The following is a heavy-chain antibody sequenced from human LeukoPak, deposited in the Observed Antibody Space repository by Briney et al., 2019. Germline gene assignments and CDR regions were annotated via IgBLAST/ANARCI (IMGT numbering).Heavy chain of an antibody. CDR1: GFVFSSYW. CDR3: ARDLAKPGIAVAGTGAPLWFDP. D-gene: IGHD6-19*01. Sequence: PGGSLRLSCAASGFVFSSYWMSWVRQAPGKGLEWVANIKQDGSDKQYVDSVKGRFTISRDNAKSSLYLQTDSLRAEDTAVYYCARDLAKPGIAVAGTGAPLWFDPWGQGTLVTVSS. V-gene: IGHV3-7*03. CDR2: IKQDGSDK. J-gene: IGHJ5*02.